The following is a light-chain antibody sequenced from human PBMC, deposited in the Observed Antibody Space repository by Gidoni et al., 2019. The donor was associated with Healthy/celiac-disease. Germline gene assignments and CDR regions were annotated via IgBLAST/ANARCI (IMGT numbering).Light chain of an antibody. CDR1: HDISNY. V-gene: IGKV1-33*01. J-gene: IGKJ4*01. CDR2: DAS. CDR3: QQYYNLPLLG. Sequence: DIQMTQSPSSLSASVGDRVTITCQASHDISNYLNWYQQKPGKAPKLLIYDASNLETGVPSRFSGSGSGTDFTFTIRSLQPEDIATYYCQQYYNLPLLGFGGGTKVEIK.